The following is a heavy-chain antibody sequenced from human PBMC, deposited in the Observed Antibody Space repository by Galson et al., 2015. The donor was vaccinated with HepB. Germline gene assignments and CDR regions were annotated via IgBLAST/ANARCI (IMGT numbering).Heavy chain of an antibody. J-gene: IGHJ4*02. CDR1: GYKFTDNG. V-gene: IGHV1-18*04. Sequence: SVKVSCKASGYKFTDNGISRVRQAPGQGLEWLGWISTNSGDTKYLQRLQGRVTMTRDTSTSTAYMELRRLRSDDTAVYYCARDRSHSLDYWGQGTLVTVSS. CDR2: ISTNSGDT. CDR3: ARDRSHSLDY. D-gene: IGHD3-16*02.